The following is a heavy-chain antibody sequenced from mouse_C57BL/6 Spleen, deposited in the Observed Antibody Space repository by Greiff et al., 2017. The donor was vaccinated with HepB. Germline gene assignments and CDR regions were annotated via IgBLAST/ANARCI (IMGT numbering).Heavy chain of an antibody. D-gene: IGHD2-4*01. Sequence: EVQLQQSGAELVRPGASVKLSCTASGFNIKDYYMHWVKQRPEQGLEWIGRIDPEDGDTEYAPKLQGKATMTADTSSNTAYLQLSRRTSEDTAVYYCTSAGYDYDYFDYWGQGTTLTVSS. CDR1: GFNIKDYY. J-gene: IGHJ2*01. V-gene: IGHV14-1*01. CDR2: IDPEDGDT. CDR3: TSAGYDYDYFDY.